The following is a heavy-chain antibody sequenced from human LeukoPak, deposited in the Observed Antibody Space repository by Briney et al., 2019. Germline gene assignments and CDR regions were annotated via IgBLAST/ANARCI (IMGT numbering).Heavy chain of an antibody. D-gene: IGHD6-19*01. V-gene: IGHV7-4-1*02. Sequence: ASVKVSCKASGYTFTSYAMNWVRQAPGQGLEWMGWINTNTGNPTYAQGFTGRFVFSLDTSASTAYLQISSLKAEDTAVYYCARGSSSGWYSNWFDPWGQGTLVTVSS. CDR1: GYTFTSYA. J-gene: IGHJ5*02. CDR3: ARGSSSGWYSNWFDP. CDR2: INTNTGNP.